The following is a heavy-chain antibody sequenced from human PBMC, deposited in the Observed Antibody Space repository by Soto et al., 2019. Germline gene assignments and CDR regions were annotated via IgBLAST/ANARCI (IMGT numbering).Heavy chain of an antibody. V-gene: IGHV3-30*18. CDR2: ISYDGSNK. CDR3: AKARGDLLAY. CDR1: GFTFSSYG. Sequence: GGSLRLSCAASGFTFSSYGMHWVRQAPGKGLEWVAVISYDGSNKYYADSVKGRFTISRDNSKNTLYLQVNSLRAEDTAVYYCAKARGDLLAYWGQGTLVTVSS. D-gene: IGHD1-26*01. J-gene: IGHJ4*02.